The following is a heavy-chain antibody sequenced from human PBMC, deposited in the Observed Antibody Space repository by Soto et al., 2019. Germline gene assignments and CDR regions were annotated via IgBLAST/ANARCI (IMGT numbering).Heavy chain of an antibody. CDR2: IYYGEST. CDR3: ARDMGSAMTTRILDH. V-gene: IGHV4-30-4*01. D-gene: IGHD4-17*01. CDR1: GGSVDSGNHY. J-gene: IGHJ1*01. Sequence: QVLVQESGPGLVKPSQTLTLSCTVSGGSVDSGNHYWNWIRQPPGKGLEWIGYIYYGESTYYNPALKGRATISVDTSQSRFSLRLTAVTAADTAVYYCARDMGSAMTTRILDHWGQWTLVTVSS.